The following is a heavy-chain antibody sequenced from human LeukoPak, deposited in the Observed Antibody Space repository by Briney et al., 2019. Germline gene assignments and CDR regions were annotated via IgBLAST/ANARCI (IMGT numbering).Heavy chain of an antibody. D-gene: IGHD3-22*01. CDR2: ISAYNXNT. CDR1: GYTFTSYG. CDR3: ARDSPSYYYDGSGYYVYYFDY. V-gene: IGHV1-18*01. Sequence: GASVKVSCKASGYTFTSYGISWVRQAPGQGLEWMGWISAYNXNTNYAQKLQGRVTMTTDTSTSTAYMELRSLRSDDTAVYYCARDSPSYYYDGSGYYVYYFDYWGQGTLVTVSS. J-gene: IGHJ4*02.